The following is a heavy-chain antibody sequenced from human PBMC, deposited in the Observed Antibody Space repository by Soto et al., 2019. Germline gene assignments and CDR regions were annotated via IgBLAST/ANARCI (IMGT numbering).Heavy chain of an antibody. V-gene: IGHV3-72*01. D-gene: IGHD6-19*01. CDR1: MGAVLRTY. Sequence: GGFRRLSCATNMGAVLRTYMGEGDQAPGKGLEWVGRIRRKANSYTTEYAASVKGRFTISRDDSKNSLYLQMNSLKTEDTAVYYCAMLGGWSGGSNDMDVWGQGT. J-gene: IGHJ6*02. CDR2: IRRKANSYTT. CDR3: AMLGGWSGGSNDMDV.